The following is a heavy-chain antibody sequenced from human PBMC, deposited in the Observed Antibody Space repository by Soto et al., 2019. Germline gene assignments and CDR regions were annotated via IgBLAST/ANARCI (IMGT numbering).Heavy chain of an antibody. CDR1: GYTFTSYD. CDR3: ARYSSGWTIHYYYGMDV. Sequence: GASVKVSCKASGYTFTSYDISWVRQATGQGLEWMGWMNLNSGNTGYAQKFQGRVTMTRNTSISTAYMELSSLRSEDTAVYYCARYSSGWTIHYYYGMDVWGQGTTVTVSS. CDR2: MNLNSGNT. D-gene: IGHD6-19*01. V-gene: IGHV1-8*01. J-gene: IGHJ6*02.